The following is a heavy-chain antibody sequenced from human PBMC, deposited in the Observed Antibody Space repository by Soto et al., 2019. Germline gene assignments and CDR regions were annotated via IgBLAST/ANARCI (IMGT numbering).Heavy chain of an antibody. CDR3: AKGSKLRFLEWLLWGAFDI. CDR1: GFTFSSYA. CDR2: ISGSGGST. V-gene: IGHV3-23*01. Sequence: EVQLLESGGGLVQPGGSLRLSCAASGFTFSSYAMSWVRQAPGNGLEWVSAISGSGGSTYYADSVKGRFTISRDNSKNTLYLQMNSLRAEDTAVYYCAKGSKLRFLEWLLWGAFDIWGQGTMVTVSS. J-gene: IGHJ3*02. D-gene: IGHD3-3*01.